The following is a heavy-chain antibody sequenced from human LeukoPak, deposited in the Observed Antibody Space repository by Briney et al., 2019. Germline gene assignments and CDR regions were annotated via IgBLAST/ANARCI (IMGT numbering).Heavy chain of an antibody. J-gene: IGHJ6*03. CDR2: ISSSGSTI. V-gene: IGHV3-48*03. Sequence: QSGGSLRLSCAASGFTFSSYEMNWVRQAPGKGLEWVSYISSSGSTIYYADSVKGRFTISRDNAKNSLYLQMNSLRAEDTAVYYCAREGSDWNYYYYIDVWGKGTTVTISS. CDR1: GFTFSSYE. CDR3: AREGSDWNYYYYIDV. D-gene: IGHD6-19*01.